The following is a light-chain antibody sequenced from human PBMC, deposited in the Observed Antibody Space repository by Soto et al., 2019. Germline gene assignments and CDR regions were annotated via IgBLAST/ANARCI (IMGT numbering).Light chain of an antibody. CDR2: AAS. J-gene: IGKJ1*01. CDR1: QTISSY. Sequence: DIHMTQSPSSLSASILDRVTITCRASQTISSYLNWYQQKPGKAPKLLIYAASSLQSGVPSRFSGSGSGTDFTLSISSLQPEDFATYYCQQSYSTTQWTFGQGTKVEIK. CDR3: QQSYSTTQWT. V-gene: IGKV1-39*01.